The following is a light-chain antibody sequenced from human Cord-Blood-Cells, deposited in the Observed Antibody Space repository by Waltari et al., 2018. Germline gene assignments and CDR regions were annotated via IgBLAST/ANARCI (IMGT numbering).Light chain of an antibody. CDR1: RSDVGSYNV. CDR3: CSYAGSSTFYV. CDR2: EGS. J-gene: IGLJ1*01. Sequence: QSALTQPASVSGSPGQSITISCTGTRSDVGSYNVVSWYQQHPGKAPKLMIYEGSKRPSGVSNRFSGSKSGNTASLTISGLQAEDEADYYCCSYAGSSTFYVFGTGTKVTVL. V-gene: IGLV2-23*01.